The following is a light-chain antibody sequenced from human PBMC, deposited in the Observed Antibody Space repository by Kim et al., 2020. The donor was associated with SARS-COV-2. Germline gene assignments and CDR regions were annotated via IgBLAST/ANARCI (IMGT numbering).Light chain of an antibody. J-gene: IGKJ1*01. CDR3: QQYNNVPRT. CDR2: DAS. V-gene: IGKV1-33*01. CDR1: QDISNY. Sequence: DIQMTQSPSSLSASVGDRITITCQASQDISNYLTWYQQKPVRAPKLLIYDASNLEPGVPSRFSGRGSGTHFTFTISSLQPEDIATYYCQQYNNVPRTFGQGTKVDIK.